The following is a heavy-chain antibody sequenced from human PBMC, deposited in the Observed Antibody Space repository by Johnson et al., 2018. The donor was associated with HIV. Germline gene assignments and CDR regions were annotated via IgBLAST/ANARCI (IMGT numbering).Heavy chain of an antibody. D-gene: IGHD7-27*01. CDR2: IGTAGDT. CDR1: GFIFDDYA. V-gene: IGHV3-13*01. Sequence: VQLVESGGGVVRPGGSLRLSCAASGFIFDDYAMHWVRQATGNGLEWVSAIGTAGDTYYPGSVKGRFTISRDNAKNSLYLQMNSLRAEDTALYYCASGDELGDDAFDIWGQGTMVTVSS. J-gene: IGHJ3*02. CDR3: ASGDELGDDAFDI.